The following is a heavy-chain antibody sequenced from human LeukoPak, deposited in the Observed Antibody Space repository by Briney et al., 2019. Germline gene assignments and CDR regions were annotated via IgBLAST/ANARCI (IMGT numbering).Heavy chain of an antibody. CDR2: ISSSSSYI. CDR3: ARGPSSSWYFDY. D-gene: IGHD6-13*01. CDR1: GFTFSSYN. J-gene: IGHJ4*02. V-gene: IGHV3-21*01. Sequence: GGSLRLSCAASGFTFSSYNMNWVRQAPGKGLEWVSSISSSSSYIYYADSVKGRFTISRDNAKNSLYLQMNSLRAEDTAVYYCARGPSSSWYFDYWGQGTLVTVPP.